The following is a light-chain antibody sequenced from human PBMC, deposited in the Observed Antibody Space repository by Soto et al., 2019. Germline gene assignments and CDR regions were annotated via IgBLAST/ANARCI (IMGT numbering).Light chain of an antibody. J-gene: IGLJ1*01. CDR2: GNK. V-gene: IGLV1-40*01. CDR3: QSYDTGLSGSRV. CDR1: SSNIGAGYD. Sequence: QSVLTQPPSVSGAPGQTVTISCTGSSSNIGAGYDVHWYQQLPGTAPKLLIYGNKNRPPGVPDRFSGSRSDTPASLAITGLQADDEADYYCQSYDTGLSGSRVFGSGTKVTVL.